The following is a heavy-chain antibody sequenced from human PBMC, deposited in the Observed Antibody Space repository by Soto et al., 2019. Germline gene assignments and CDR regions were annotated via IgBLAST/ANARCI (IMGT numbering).Heavy chain of an antibody. V-gene: IGHV3-74*01. D-gene: IGHD6-13*01. Sequence: PGGSLRLSCAASGFTISSYWLHWGRQAPGKGLVLVSRVNSDWSGRSYADSVKGRLTISRDNAKNTLYLQMNSLRAADTAVYYCAREIAAAGNRYCCYGMDVWGQGTTVTVSS. CDR1: GFTISSYW. J-gene: IGHJ6*02. CDR3: AREIAAAGNRYCCYGMDV. CDR2: VNSDWSGR.